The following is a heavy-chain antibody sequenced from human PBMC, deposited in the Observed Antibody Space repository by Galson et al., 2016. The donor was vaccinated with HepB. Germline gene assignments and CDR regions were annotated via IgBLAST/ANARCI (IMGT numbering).Heavy chain of an antibody. Sequence: SLRLSCAASGFTFSSYWMSWVRQAPGKRLECVANIKQDGSEQYYVDSVKGRFTISRDNAKKSLYLQMNSLRAEDTAVYYCARDGGGGYNLDYWGQGTLVTVAS. V-gene: IGHV3-7*05. CDR1: GFTFSSYW. J-gene: IGHJ4*02. CDR2: IKQDGSEQ. D-gene: IGHD5-24*01. CDR3: ARDGGGGYNLDY.